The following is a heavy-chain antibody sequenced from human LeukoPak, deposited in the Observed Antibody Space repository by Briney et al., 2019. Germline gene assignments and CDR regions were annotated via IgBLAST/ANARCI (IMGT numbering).Heavy chain of an antibody. CDR3: VIGGTYGSGS. V-gene: IGHV3-74*01. CDR1: GFTFANTW. Sequence: GGSLRLSCAASGFTFANTWMHWVRQAPGKGLVWVSIINNDGSSTNYADSVKGRFTISRDNAKNTLYLQMNSLRVEDTAVYYCVIGGTYGSGSWGQGTLVTVSS. D-gene: IGHD3-10*01. J-gene: IGHJ4*02. CDR2: INNDGSST.